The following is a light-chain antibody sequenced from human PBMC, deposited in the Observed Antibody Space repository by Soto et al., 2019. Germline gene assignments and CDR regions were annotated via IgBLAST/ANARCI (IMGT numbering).Light chain of an antibody. J-gene: IGLJ1*01. V-gene: IGLV2-14*01. Sequence: QSVLTQLASVSGSPGQSITISCSGTRSDIGSYNYVAWYQQFPGKTPKILIYGVSNRPSGVSSRFSGYKSGNTASLTISGLQAEDEADYYCISYTGSSTSYVFGSGTKVTVL. CDR1: RSDIGSYNY. CDR2: GVS. CDR3: ISYTGSSTSYV.